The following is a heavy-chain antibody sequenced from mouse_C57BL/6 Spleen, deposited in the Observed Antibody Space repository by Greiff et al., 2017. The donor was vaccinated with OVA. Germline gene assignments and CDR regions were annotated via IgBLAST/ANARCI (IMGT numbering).Heavy chain of an antibody. CDR3: ARRTDSSGYVGYFDV. J-gene: IGHJ1*03. D-gene: IGHD3-2*02. CDR1: GYSITSDY. CDR2: ISYSGST. V-gene: IGHV3-8*01. Sequence: DVQLQESGPGLAKPSQTLSLTCSVTGYSITSDYWNWIRKFPGNKLEYMGYISYSGSTYYNPSLKSRISITRDTSKNQYYLQLNSVTTEDTATYYCARRTDSSGYVGYFDVWGTGTTVTVSS.